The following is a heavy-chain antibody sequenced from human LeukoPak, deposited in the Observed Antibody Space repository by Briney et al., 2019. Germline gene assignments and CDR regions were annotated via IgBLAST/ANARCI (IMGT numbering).Heavy chain of an antibody. Sequence: PSETLSLTCTISGGSFSSYYWSWVRQPPGKGLEYIGYVYYTGTTNYNPSLKSRVTISVATSKNQFSLKLSSVTAADTAIYYCARQGYDFWSGYYSLDSWGQGTLVTVSS. CDR2: VYYTGTT. J-gene: IGHJ4*02. CDR1: GGSFSSYY. D-gene: IGHD3-3*01. CDR3: ARQGYDFWSGYYSLDS. V-gene: IGHV4-59*01.